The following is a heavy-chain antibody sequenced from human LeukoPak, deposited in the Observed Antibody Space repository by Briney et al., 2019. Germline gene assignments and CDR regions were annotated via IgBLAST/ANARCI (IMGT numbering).Heavy chain of an antibody. V-gene: IGHV3-48*04. CDR3: VRDWDY. CDR1: GFTFSGYS. CDR2: ISYSGTTT. J-gene: IGHJ4*02. Sequence: PGGSLRLSCAPSGFTFSGYSMNWVRQAPGKGLEWVSYISYSGTTTYYADSVKGRFTISRDNAKNSLYLQMNSLRAEDTAVYYCVRDWDYWGQGTLVTVSS.